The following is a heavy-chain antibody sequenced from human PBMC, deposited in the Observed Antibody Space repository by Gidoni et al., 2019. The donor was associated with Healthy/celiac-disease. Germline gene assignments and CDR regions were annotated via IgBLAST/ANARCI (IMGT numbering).Heavy chain of an antibody. CDR1: GFTFSSYW. D-gene: IGHD4-17*01. V-gene: IGHV3-74*01. CDR2: INSDGSST. J-gene: IGHJ4*02. Sequence: EVQLVESGGGLVQPGGSLTLSCAASGFTFSSYWMHWGRQAPGKGLVWVSRINSDGSSTSYADSVKGRFTISRDNAKNTLYLQMNSLRAEDTAVYYCARDSAVTTLGFWGQGTLVTVSS. CDR3: ARDSAVTTLGF.